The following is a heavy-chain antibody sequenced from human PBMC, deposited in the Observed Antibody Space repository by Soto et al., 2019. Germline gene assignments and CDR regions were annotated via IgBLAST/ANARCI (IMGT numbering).Heavy chain of an antibody. CDR3: ATWLLREHAFDI. CDR1: GFTVSGKKY. D-gene: IGHD2-15*01. J-gene: IGHJ3*02. V-gene: IGHV3-53*01. CDR2: LYIADGT. Sequence: DVQVVESGGGLIQPGGSLRLSCAASGFTVSGKKYITWVRQAPGQGLEWVSALYIADGTFCADSVRGRFTVSIDSSKNTVYLQMNNLSPEDTAVYFCATWLLREHAFDIWGLGTMVTVSS.